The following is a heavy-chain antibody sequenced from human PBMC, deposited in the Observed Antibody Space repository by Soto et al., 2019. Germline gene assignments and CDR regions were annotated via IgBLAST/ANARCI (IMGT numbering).Heavy chain of an antibody. V-gene: IGHV3-21*01. CDR2: ISNAGNYN. Sequence: EVQVVESGGGLVKPGESLRLSCKASGFTFSRVGMNWVRQAPVKGMEWVSYISNAGNYNYYGDSVKGRFTISRDNVEKSLFLHMSSLRADATALYYCARDPVDEDSGYYRPSHFGYWGQVTQVTVSS. D-gene: IGHD3-22*01. CDR3: ARDPVDEDSGYYRPSHFGY. CDR1: GFTFSRVG. J-gene: IGHJ4*02.